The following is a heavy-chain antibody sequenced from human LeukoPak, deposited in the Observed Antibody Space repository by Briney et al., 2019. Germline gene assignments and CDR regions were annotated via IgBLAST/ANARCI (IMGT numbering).Heavy chain of an antibody. CDR2: ISYDGSNK. V-gene: IGHV3-30*18. J-gene: IGHJ4*02. CDR3: AKGPPYYYGSGSYSYYFDY. Sequence: GGSLRLSCAASGFTFSSYGMHWVRQAPGKGLEWVAVISYDGSNKYYADSVKGRFTISRDNSKNTLYLQMNSLRAEDTAVYYCAKGPPYYYGSGSYSYYFDYWGQGTLVTVSS. CDR1: GFTFSSYG. D-gene: IGHD3-10*01.